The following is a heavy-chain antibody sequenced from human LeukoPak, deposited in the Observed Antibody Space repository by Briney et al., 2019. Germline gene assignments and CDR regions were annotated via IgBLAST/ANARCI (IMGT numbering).Heavy chain of an antibody. D-gene: IGHD3-10*01. CDR2: INHSGST. V-gene: IGHV4-34*01. Sequence: TSETLSLTCAVYGGSFSGYYWSWIRQPPGKGLEWIGEINHSGSTYYSPSLKSRVTISLDTSRNQFSLKLTSVTAADTAVYYCAKSNGYGLVDIWGQGTMVTVSS. CDR3: AKSNGYGLVDI. CDR1: GGSFSGYY. J-gene: IGHJ3*02.